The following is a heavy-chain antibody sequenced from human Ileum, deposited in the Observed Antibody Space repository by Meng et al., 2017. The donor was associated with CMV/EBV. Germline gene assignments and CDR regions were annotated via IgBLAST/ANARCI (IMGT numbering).Heavy chain of an antibody. CDR3: AHFVGGYYPSRPDY. V-gene: IGHV2-5*02. Sequence: HITLRESGPTLVKPPPTRTLTCSFSGFSPRTSGEGVGWIRQPPGKALEWLALIYRGDDKRYSPSLNSRLTIAKDTSKNDVVLTLTNMGPIDTGTYYCAHFVGGYYPSRPDYWGQGTLVTVSS. CDR1: GFSPRTSGEG. CDR2: IYRGDDK. J-gene: IGHJ4*02. D-gene: IGHD1-26*01.